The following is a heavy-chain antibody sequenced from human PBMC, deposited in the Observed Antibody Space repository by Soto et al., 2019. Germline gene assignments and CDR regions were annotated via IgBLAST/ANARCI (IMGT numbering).Heavy chain of an antibody. CDR3: ARQRGYSGYEPLNWFDP. Sequence: SETLSLTCTVSGGSISSSSYYWGWIRQPPGKGLEWIGSIYYSGSTYYNPSLKSRVTISVDTPKNQFSLKLSSVTAADTAVYYCARQRGYSGYEPLNWFDPWGQGTLVTVS. CDR1: GGSISSSSYY. D-gene: IGHD5-12*01. CDR2: IYYSGST. J-gene: IGHJ5*02. V-gene: IGHV4-39*01.